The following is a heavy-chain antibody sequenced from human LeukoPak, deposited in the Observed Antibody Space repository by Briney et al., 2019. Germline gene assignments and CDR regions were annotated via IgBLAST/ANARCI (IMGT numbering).Heavy chain of an antibody. J-gene: IGHJ4*02. CDR2: IYHSGST. Sequence: SQTLSLTCTVSGGSISSGGYYWSWIRQPPGKGLEWIGYIYHSGSTYYNPSLKSRVTISVDTSKNQFSLKLSSVTAADTAVYYCAREPDDYYDSSRGIGLDYWGQGTLVTVSS. V-gene: IGHV4-30-2*01. CDR3: AREPDDYYDSSRGIGLDY. CDR1: GGSISSGGYY. D-gene: IGHD3-22*01.